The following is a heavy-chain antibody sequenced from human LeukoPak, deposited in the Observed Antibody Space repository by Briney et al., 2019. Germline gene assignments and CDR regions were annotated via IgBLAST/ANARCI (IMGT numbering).Heavy chain of an antibody. CDR3: AILTPVLLWFGELALGAFDI. CDR2: IGGSGGNT. Sequence: PGGSLRLSCAASGFTFSSCAMIWVRQAPGKGLEWVSGIGGSGGNTYYADSVKGRFTISRDNSKNTLYLQMNSLRAEDTAVYYCAILTPVLLWFGELALGAFDIWGQGTMVTVSS. J-gene: IGHJ3*02. D-gene: IGHD3-10*01. V-gene: IGHV3-23*01. CDR1: GFTFSSCA.